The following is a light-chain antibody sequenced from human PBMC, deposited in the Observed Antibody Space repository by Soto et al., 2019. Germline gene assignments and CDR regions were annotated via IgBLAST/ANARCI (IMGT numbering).Light chain of an antibody. J-gene: IGKJ5*01. CDR1: QSVSSY. Sequence: ELVMTQSPATLSLSPGERATLSCRASQSVSSYLAWYQPKPGQAPRLLIYDASNRATGIPARFSGSGSGTDFTLTISSLEPEDFAVYYCQQRSNWPPITFGQGTRLEI. CDR3: QQRSNWPPIT. V-gene: IGKV3-11*01. CDR2: DAS.